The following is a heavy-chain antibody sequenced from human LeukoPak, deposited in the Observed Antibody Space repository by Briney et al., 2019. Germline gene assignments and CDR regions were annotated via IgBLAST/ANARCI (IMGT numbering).Heavy chain of an antibody. CDR1: GYTFTSYD. CDR3: AQIAAGIWNPTPRGNLFQH. J-gene: IGHJ1*01. V-gene: IGHV1-8*01. D-gene: IGHD6-13*01. Sequence: GASVKVSCKASGYTFTSYDINWVRQATGQGLEWMGWMNPNSGNTGFAQKFQGRVTMTRDTSTSTVYMELSSLRSEGTAVYYCAQIAAGIWNPTPRGNLFQHWGQGTLVTVSS. CDR2: MNPNSGNT.